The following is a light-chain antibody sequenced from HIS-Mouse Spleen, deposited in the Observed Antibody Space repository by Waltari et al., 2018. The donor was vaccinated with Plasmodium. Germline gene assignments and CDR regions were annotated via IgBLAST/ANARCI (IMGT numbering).Light chain of an antibody. J-gene: IGLJ2*01. CDR1: SSDVGSYYL. V-gene: IGLV2-23*03. Sequence: QSALTQPASVSGSPGQSITIPCTGTSSDVGSYYLVSWYQQHPGKAPKLMIYEGSKRPSGVSNRFSGSKSGNTASLTISGLQAEDEADYYCCSYAGSSTFVVFGGGTKLTVL. CDR2: EGS. CDR3: CSYAGSSTFVV.